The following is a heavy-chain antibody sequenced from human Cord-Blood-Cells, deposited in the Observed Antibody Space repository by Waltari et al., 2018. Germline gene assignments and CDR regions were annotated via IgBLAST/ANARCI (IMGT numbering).Heavy chain of an antibody. D-gene: IGHD6-6*01. CDR1: GLPFDDYA. CDR3: AKDYSSSSSTWYFDL. CDR2: IRWSSCSI. Sequence: EVQLVESGGGLVQPGRSLRLSCAASGLPFDDYAMHWVRQAPGKGAEWVSGIRWSSCSIGDADSEKGRFTISRDNTKNSLDLQMNSLSAEETALYYRAKDYSSSSSTWYFDLWGRVTLVTVSS. J-gene: IGHJ2*01. V-gene: IGHV3-9*01.